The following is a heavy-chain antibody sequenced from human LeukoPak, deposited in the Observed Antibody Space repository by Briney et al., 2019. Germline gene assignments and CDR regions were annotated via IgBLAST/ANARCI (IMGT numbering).Heavy chain of an antibody. D-gene: IGHD4-23*01. Sequence: SETLSLTCSISGGSIISSFDWSWIRQPPGKGLEWIGSIENSGTTNYNPSLKSRVTMSVDTSRKQFSLNLRSVTAADTALYYCALSTRWSYFNYWGQGVPVTVSS. CDR1: GGSIISSFD. V-gene: IGHV4-4*09. CDR2: IENSGTT. J-gene: IGHJ4*02. CDR3: ALSTRWSYFNY.